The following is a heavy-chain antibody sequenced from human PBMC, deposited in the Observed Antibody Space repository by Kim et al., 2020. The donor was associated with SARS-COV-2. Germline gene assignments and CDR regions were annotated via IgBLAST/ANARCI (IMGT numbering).Heavy chain of an antibody. CDR1: GGSFSGYY. Sequence: SETLSLTCAVYGGSFSGYYWSWIRQPPGKGLEWIGEINHSGSTNYNPSLKSRVTISVDTSKNQFSLKLSSVTAADTAVYYCARGLSPITMVRGVTWWFDPWGQGTLVTVSS. CDR3: ARGLSPITMVRGVTWWFDP. CDR2: INHSGST. J-gene: IGHJ5*02. D-gene: IGHD3-10*01. V-gene: IGHV4-34*01.